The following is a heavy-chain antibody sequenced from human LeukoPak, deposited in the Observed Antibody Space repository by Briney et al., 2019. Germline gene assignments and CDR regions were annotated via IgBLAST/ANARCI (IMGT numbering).Heavy chain of an antibody. V-gene: IGHV4-34*01. CDR2: INHSGST. D-gene: IGHD4-11*01. J-gene: IGHJ4*02. CDR1: GGSFSGYY. CDR3: AREKETTLDY. Sequence: SETLSLTCAVYGGSFSGYYWSWIRQPPGKGLEWIGEINHSGSTNYNPSLKSRVTILVDTSKNQFSLQLNSVTPEDTAVYYCAREKETTLDYWGQGTLVTVSS.